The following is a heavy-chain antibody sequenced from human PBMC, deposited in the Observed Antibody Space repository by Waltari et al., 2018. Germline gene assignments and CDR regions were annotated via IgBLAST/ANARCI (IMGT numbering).Heavy chain of an antibody. D-gene: IGHD3-3*01. CDR1: GYTFTSYA. J-gene: IGHJ5*02. Sequence: VLLVQSGSELMQPGASVQVSCKASGYTFTSYAMNWVRQAPGQELEWMGWINTNTGNPTYGQGFTGLFVFSLDTSVSTAYLQISSLKAEDTAVYYCARRLRFAQNWFDPWGQGTLVTVSS. CDR3: ARRLRFAQNWFDP. V-gene: IGHV7-4-1*02. CDR2: INTNTGNP.